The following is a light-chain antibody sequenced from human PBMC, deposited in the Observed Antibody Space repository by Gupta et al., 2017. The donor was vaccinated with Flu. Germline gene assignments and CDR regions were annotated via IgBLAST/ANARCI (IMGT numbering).Light chain of an antibody. V-gene: IGKV3-20*01. CDR2: GAS. CDR1: QSVSSGY. CDR3: QQYGTSAYT. J-gene: IGKJ2*01. Sequence: GTLALSPGERATRYCIASQSVSSGYVAWYQQKPGQAPRLLIYGASSRATGIPDRCSGSGSGTDFTLTISRLELEDFAVYYCQQYGTSAYTFGQGTKVEIK.